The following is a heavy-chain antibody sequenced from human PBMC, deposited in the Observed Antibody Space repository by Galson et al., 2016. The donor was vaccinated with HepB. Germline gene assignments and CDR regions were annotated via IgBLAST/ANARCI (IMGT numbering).Heavy chain of an antibody. CDR3: ARAHAAAVVSYRFDS. Sequence: SVKVSCKASGGTFSSYGISWVRQAPGQGLEWMGGIIPIFGTANYAQKFQGRLTIIADESTSTAYMERSSLRSEDTAVYYCARAHAAAVVSYRFDSWGQGTLVTVSS. D-gene: IGHD6-13*01. CDR2: IIPIFGTA. CDR1: GGTFSSYG. V-gene: IGHV1-69*13. J-gene: IGHJ4*02.